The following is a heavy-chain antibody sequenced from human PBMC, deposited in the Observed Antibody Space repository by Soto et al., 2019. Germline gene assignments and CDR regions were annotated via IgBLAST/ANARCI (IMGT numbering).Heavy chain of an antibody. D-gene: IGHD4-17*01. V-gene: IGHV1-8*01. CDR1: GYTFTSYD. Sequence: QVQLVQSGAEVKKPGASVKVSCKASGYTFTSYDINWVRQATGQGLEWMGWMNPNSGNTGYAQKLQGRVTMTRNPSISTAYMELSSLRSEDTALYYCARAATVTKTLPLDYWGQGNLVTVSS. J-gene: IGHJ4*02. CDR3: ARAATVTKTLPLDY. CDR2: MNPNSGNT.